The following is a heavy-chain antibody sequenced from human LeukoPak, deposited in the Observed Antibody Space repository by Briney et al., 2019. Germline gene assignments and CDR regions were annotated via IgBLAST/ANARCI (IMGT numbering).Heavy chain of an antibody. J-gene: IGHJ4*02. CDR2: MNPNSGNT. Sequence: HGASVNVSCKASGYTFTSYDINWVRQATGQGLEWMGWMNPNSGNTGYAQKFQGRVTITRNTSISTAYMELSSLRSEDTAVYYCARAHRVKSRGVQTMYYFDYWGQGTLVTVSS. V-gene: IGHV1-8*03. CDR1: GYTFTSYD. CDR3: ARAHRVKSRGVQTMYYFDY. D-gene: IGHD3-10*01.